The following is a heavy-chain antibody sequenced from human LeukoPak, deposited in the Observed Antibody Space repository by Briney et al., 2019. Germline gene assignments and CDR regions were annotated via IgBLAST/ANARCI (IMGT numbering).Heavy chain of an antibody. D-gene: IGHD1-26*01. Sequence: PSETLSLTCTVSGGSISGYYWSWIRQPPGKGLEWIGYIHYSGSTNYNPSLKSRVALSVDTSKNQISLSLTSVTAADTAMYFCARGRWELPLWGQGTLDTVSS. CDR2: IHYSGST. J-gene: IGHJ4*02. V-gene: IGHV4-59*01. CDR3: ARGRWELPL. CDR1: GGSISGYY.